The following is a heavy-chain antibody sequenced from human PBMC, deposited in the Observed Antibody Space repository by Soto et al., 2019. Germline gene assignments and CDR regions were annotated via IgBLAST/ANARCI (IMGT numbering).Heavy chain of an antibody. CDR1: GFTFSSYA. CDR3: TTYDYIWGNHRYRWAY. CDR2: ISGSGGST. V-gene: IGHV3-23*01. D-gene: IGHD3-16*02. Sequence: GSLRLSCAASGFTFSSYAMSWVRQAPGKGLEWVSAISGSGGSTYYADSVKGRFTISRDNSKNTLYLQMNSLRAEDTAVYYCTTYDYIWGNHRYRWAYWGQGALVTVSS. J-gene: IGHJ4*02.